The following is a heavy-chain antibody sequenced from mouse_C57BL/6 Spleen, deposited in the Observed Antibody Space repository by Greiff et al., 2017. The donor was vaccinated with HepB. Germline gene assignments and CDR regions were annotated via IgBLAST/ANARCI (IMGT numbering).Heavy chain of an antibody. CDR1: GYAFSSSW. J-gene: IGHJ3*01. Sequence: QVQLKQSGPELVKPGASVKISCKASGYAFSSSWMNWVKQRPGKGLEWIGRIYPGDGDTNYNGKFKGKATLTADKSSSTAYMQLSSLTSEDSAVYFCARWIYYDYERAYWGQGTLVTVSA. CDR2: IYPGDGDT. D-gene: IGHD2-4*01. V-gene: IGHV1-82*01. CDR3: ARWIYYDYERAY.